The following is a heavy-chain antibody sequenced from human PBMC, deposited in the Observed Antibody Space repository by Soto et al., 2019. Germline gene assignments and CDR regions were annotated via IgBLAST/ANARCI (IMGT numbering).Heavy chain of an antibody. CDR2: INTGNGGA. V-gene: IGHV1-2*02. CDR3: AKERGSSPLIPSYNWFDT. J-gene: IGHJ5*02. Sequence: QVQLLQSGAEVKKPGASVKVSCKASGYIFTDYHIHWVRQAPGQRLEFMGWINTGNGGAGSAQQFQGSVTVTRDTSITTVYLELSNLRSDDTAVYFCAKERGSSPLIPSYNWFDTWGQGTLMTVSS. CDR1: GYIFTDYH. D-gene: IGHD6-13*01.